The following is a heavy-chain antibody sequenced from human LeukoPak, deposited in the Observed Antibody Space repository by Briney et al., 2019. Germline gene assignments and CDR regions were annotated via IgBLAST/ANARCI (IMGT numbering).Heavy chain of an antibody. D-gene: IGHD3-22*01. Sequence: SGTLSLTCAVSGASISSSNWLSWVRQPPGKGLEWIGEIYHSGSTNYNPSLKSRVTISVDNSKNQFSLKMSSMTAADTAVYYCARGGGYFLIDAFDIWGLGTMVTVSS. CDR3: ARGGGYFLIDAFDI. V-gene: IGHV4-4*02. CDR2: IYHSGST. CDR1: GASISSSNW. J-gene: IGHJ3*02.